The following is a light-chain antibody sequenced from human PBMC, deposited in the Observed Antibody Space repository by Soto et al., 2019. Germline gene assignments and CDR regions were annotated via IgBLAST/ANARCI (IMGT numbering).Light chain of an antibody. V-gene: IGLV2-14*01. J-gene: IGLJ2*01. CDR2: DVS. CDR3: SSYTSSSTRGV. CDR1: SSDIGGYNY. Sequence: QSALTQPASVSGSPGQSTTISCTGTSSDIGGYNYVSWYQQHPGKAPKLMIYDVSNRPSGVSNRFSGSKSGNTASLTISGLQAEDEADYYCSSYTSSSTRGVFGGGTKLTVL.